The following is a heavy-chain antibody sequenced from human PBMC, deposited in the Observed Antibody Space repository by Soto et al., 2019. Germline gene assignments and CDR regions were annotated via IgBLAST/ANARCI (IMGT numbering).Heavy chain of an antibody. CDR3: ARSPLGAGTCDY. V-gene: IGHV1-18*01. CDR2: INVYDGNT. J-gene: IGHJ4*02. CDR1: GYTFSDYG. D-gene: IGHD3-10*01. Sequence: QVQLVQSGAEVKKPGASVKVSCKASGYTFSDYGISWVRQAPGQGLEWMGWINVYDGNTKYSQKLQGRVTMTADTPTTTAYMELRSLRSDDTAVYFCARSPLGAGTCDYWGQGTLVTASS.